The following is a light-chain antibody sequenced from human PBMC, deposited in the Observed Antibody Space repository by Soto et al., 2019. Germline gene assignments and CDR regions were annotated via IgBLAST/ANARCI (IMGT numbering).Light chain of an antibody. Sequence: ERVMTQSRTTLSVSPGRRSTLACRASQSVRRNLAWYQQKPGQAPRLIXYDVSTRATDIPARFSGSGSGTEFTLTISSLQSEDFAVYHCQQYNNWPPITLGQGTRLEIK. CDR2: DVS. J-gene: IGKJ5*01. V-gene: IGKV3-15*01. CDR3: QQYNNWPPIT. CDR1: QSVRRN.